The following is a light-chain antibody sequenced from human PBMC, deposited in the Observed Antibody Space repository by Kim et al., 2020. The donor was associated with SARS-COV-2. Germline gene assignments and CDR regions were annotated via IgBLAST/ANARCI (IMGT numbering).Light chain of an antibody. V-gene: IGLV3-1*01. Sequence: SGSPGQTATLTCSGDKLGEKYACWYQQKPGQSPVLVIYEDNRRPSEIPARFSGSNSGNTATLTISGTQAMDEADYYCQAWDSSAVVFGGGTQLTVL. CDR2: EDN. CDR3: QAWDSSAVV. J-gene: IGLJ2*01. CDR1: KLGEKY.